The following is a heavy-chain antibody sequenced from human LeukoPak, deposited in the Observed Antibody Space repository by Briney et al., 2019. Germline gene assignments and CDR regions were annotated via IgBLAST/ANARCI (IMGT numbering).Heavy chain of an antibody. J-gene: IGHJ4*02. Sequence: GGSLRLSCAASGFTFSSYSMNWVRQAPGKGLEWVSSISSSSSYVYYADSLKGRFTISRDNAKNSLYLQMNSLRAEDTAVYYCARRHIAVAGPLDSWGQGTLVTVSS. CDR2: ISSSSSYV. D-gene: IGHD6-19*01. CDR1: GFTFSSYS. V-gene: IGHV3-21*01. CDR3: ARRHIAVAGPLDS.